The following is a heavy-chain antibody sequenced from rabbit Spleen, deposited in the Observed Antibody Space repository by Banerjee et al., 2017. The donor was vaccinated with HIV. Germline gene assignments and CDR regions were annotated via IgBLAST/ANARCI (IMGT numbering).Heavy chain of an antibody. D-gene: IGHD2-1*01. Sequence: QEQLVESGGGLVKPGASLTLTCIASGVSFSVNSYMCWVRQAPGKGLEWIGYIDPIFVTTYYASWAKGRFTISKTSSTTVTLQMTSLTAADTATYFCVRGPSVGRVGNYVPYFNLWGQGTLVTVS. J-gene: IGHJ4*01. V-gene: IGHV1S45*01. CDR1: GVSFSVNSY. CDR2: IDPIFVTT. CDR3: VRGPSVGRVGNYVPYFNL.